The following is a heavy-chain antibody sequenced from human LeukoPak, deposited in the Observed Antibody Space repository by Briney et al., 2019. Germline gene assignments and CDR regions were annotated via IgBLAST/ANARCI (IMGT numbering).Heavy chain of an antibody. CDR1: GGSVSDYY. D-gene: IGHD4/OR15-4a*01. J-gene: IGHJ4*02. V-gene: IGHV4-59*02. CDR2: IYYTGST. Sequence: SETLSLTCTISGGSVSDYYWSWIRQSPGKGLEWIGYIYYTGSTSYNPSLKSRVTMSVDTSKNQFSLRVSSVTAADTAVYYCARMGAIAGASANPDYWGQGTLVTVSS. CDR3: ARMGAIAGASANPDY.